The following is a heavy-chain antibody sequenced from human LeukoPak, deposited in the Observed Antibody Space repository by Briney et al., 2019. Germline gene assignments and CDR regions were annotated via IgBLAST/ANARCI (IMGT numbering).Heavy chain of an antibody. CDR1: GFTFNSYA. D-gene: IGHD3-3*01. CDR2: FVGGDTT. V-gene: IGHV3-23*01. J-gene: IGHJ4*02. CDR3: AKQARYSNFWSGYLYYFDY. Sequence: PGGSLRLSCAASGFTFNSYAASWVRQAPGKGLEWVSAFVGGDTTYYADSVKGRFTISRDNSRNTLYLQMNTLRAEDTAVYYCAKQARYSNFWSGYLYYFDYWGQGTLVTVSS.